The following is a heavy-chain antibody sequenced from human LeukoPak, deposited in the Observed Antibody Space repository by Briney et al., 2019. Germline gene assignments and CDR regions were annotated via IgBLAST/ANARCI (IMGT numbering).Heavy chain of an antibody. Sequence: GGSLGLSCAASGFTFSDYYMSWLRQAPGKGLEWVSYISSSGSTIYYADSVKGRFTISRDNAKNSLYLQMNSLRAEDTAVYYCARGFRRGYSYGYNFDYWGQGTLVTVSS. CDR3: ARGFRRGYSYGYNFDY. J-gene: IGHJ4*02. CDR1: GFTFSDYY. V-gene: IGHV3-11*04. D-gene: IGHD5-18*01. CDR2: ISSSGSTI.